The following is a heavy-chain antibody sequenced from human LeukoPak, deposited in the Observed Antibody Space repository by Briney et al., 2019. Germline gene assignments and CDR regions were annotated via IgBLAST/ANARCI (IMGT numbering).Heavy chain of an antibody. CDR1: GGSFSSYY. CDR3: ARGGGHAIFGY. J-gene: IGHJ4*01. D-gene: IGHD2-2*01. CDR2: INHSGST. Sequence: PSETLSLTCAVYGGSFSSYYWSWIRQPPGKGLEWIGEINHSGSTNYNPSLKSRVTISVDTSKNQFSLKLSSVTAADTAVYYCARGGGHAIFGYWAQGTLVTVSS. V-gene: IGHV4-34*01.